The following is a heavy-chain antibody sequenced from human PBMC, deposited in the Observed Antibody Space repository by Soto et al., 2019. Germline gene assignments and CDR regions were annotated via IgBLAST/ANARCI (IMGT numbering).Heavy chain of an antibody. CDR2: ISNNGSNI. CDR3: TRDPSYCTNGVCYPDY. J-gene: IGHJ4*02. Sequence: GGSLRLSCAASGFTFSSYSMNWVRQAPGKGLEWVSSISNNGSNIYYADSVKGRFTISRDNAKNTLYLQMNRLRAEDTAVYYCTRDPSYCTNGVCYPDYWGQGTRVTVSS. V-gene: IGHV3-21*01. CDR1: GFTFSSYS. D-gene: IGHD2-8*01.